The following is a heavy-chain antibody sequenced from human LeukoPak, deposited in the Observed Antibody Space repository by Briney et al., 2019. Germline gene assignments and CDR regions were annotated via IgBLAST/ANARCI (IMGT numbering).Heavy chain of an antibody. Sequence: SETLSLTCTVSGGSISGFYWSWIRQPPGKGLEWIGYIYYTGSTNYNPSLKSRVTISVDTSNNQFSLKLSSVTAADTAVYYCARDLYDSSGYYLGPFDPWGQGTLVTVSS. J-gene: IGHJ5*02. CDR3: ARDLYDSSGYYLGPFDP. CDR2: IYYTGST. CDR1: GGSISGFY. V-gene: IGHV4-59*01. D-gene: IGHD3-22*01.